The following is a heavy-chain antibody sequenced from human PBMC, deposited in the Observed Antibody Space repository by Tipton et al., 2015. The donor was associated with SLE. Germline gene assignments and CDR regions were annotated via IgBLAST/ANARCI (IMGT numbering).Heavy chain of an antibody. Sequence: GSLRLSCAASGFAFSDHHMDWVRQAPGKGLEWIGRARNKVSGYTTEYAASVVGRFIVSRDDSKTSFYLQMNSLKTEDTAIYYCSRSPVGNLSDYWGQGTLVTVSS. CDR2: ARNKVSGYTT. J-gene: IGHJ4*02. CDR1: GFAFSDHH. V-gene: IGHV3-72*01. D-gene: IGHD4-23*01. CDR3: SRSPVGNLSDY.